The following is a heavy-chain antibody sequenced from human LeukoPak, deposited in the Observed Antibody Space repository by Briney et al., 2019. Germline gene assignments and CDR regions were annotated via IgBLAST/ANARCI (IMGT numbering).Heavy chain of an antibody. Sequence: GGSLRLSCAASGFTFSKHWMSWVRQAPGKGLERVANIKEDGSETYYVDSVKGRFTISRDNAKNSLYLQMNSLRAEDTAVYYCARARGFDYWGQGTLVTVSS. CDR1: GFTFSKHW. V-gene: IGHV3-7*04. CDR3: ARARGFDY. D-gene: IGHD3-10*01. J-gene: IGHJ4*02. CDR2: IKEDGSET.